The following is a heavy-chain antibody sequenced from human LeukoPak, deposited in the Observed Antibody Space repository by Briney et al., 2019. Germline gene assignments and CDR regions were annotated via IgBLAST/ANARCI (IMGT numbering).Heavy chain of an antibody. J-gene: IGHJ4*02. CDR1: GYTFTSYY. CDR3: ARDSYYYGSGSYYYDY. D-gene: IGHD3-10*01. CDR2: INPSGGST. Sequence: ASVKVSCKASGYTFTSYYMHWVRQAPGQGLEWMGIINPSGGSTSYAQKLQGRVTMTTDTSTSTAYMELRSLRSDDTAVYYCARDSYYYGSGSYYYDYWGQGTLVTVSS. V-gene: IGHV1-46*01.